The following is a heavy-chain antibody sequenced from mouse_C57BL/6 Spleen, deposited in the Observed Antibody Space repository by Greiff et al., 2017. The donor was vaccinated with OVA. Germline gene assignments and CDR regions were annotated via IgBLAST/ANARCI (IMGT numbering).Heavy chain of an antibody. CDR3: ARGAQGGFAY. J-gene: IGHJ3*01. Sequence: VQLQQSGPELVKPGASVKISCKASGYSFTSYYIHWVKQRPGQGLEWIGWIYPGSGNTKYNEKFKGKATLTADTSSSTAYMQLSSLTSEDSAVYYCARGAQGGFAYWGQGTLVTVSA. CDR2: IYPGSGNT. CDR1: GYSFTSYY. V-gene: IGHV1-66*01.